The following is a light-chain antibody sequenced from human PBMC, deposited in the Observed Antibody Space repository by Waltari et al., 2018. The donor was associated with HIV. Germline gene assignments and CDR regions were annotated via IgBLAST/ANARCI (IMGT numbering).Light chain of an antibody. J-gene: IGLJ1*01. V-gene: IGLV2-14*03. CDR1: ASDIGRYNY. CDR3: ASYTVNSTGV. Sequence: QSALSQSALSASPGQSVAISCSGSASDIGRYNYFSWYQQHPDKTPRLILFDVNNRPSGISDRFSGSKSGTTASLTISTVETDDEADYYCASYTVNSTGVFGSGTKRTVL. CDR2: DVN.